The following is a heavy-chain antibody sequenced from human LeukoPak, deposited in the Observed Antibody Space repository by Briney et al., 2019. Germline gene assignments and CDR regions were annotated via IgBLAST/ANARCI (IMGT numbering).Heavy chain of an antibody. V-gene: IGHV3-23*01. J-gene: IGHJ4*02. CDR3: ARGSTYSSGWYTGFDY. D-gene: IGHD6-19*01. CDR2: ISESGNS. CDR1: GFSFNSFA. Sequence: GGSLRLSCAASGFSFNSFAMSWVRQAPGRGLEWVSTISESGNSYYADSVKGRFTMSRDNAKKSVYLQMNSLRAEDTAVYYCARGSTYSSGWYTGFDYWGQGSLVTVSS.